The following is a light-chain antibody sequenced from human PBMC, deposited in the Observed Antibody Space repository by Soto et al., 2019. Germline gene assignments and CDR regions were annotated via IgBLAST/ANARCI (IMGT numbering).Light chain of an antibody. CDR1: GPNVGTNP. J-gene: IGLJ1*01. CDR3: AAWDDSLNDSYV. V-gene: IGLV1-44*01. CDR2: ANN. Sequence: QSVLTQPPSASGTPGQRVTISCSGSGPNVGTNPVYWYQQLPGTAPKLLIYANNQRPSGVPDRFSGSKSGTSASLAISGLQSEDEVDYFCAAWDDSLNDSYVFGTGTKLTVL.